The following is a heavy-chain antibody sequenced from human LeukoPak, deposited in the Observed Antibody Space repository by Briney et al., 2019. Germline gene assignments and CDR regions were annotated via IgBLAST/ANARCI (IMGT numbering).Heavy chain of an antibody. Sequence: SETLSLTCAVYGGSFSGYYWSWIRQTPGKGLEWIGYISNSGSTRNNPSLKSRVTMSVDTSKNQFSLKLSSVTAADTALYYCARGGRSSWGDAFDIWGLGTMVTVSS. CDR2: ISNSGST. D-gene: IGHD6-13*01. J-gene: IGHJ3*02. CDR3: ARGGRSSWGDAFDI. V-gene: IGHV4-34*11. CDR1: GGSFSGYY.